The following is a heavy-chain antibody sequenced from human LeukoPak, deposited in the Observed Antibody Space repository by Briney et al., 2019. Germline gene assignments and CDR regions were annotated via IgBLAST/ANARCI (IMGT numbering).Heavy chain of an antibody. V-gene: IGHV4-59*01. D-gene: IGHD2-15*01. Sequence: SETLSLTCAVSGGSIGGYYWSWIRQPPGKGLEWIGYIYYSGSTKYNPSLKNRVTISVGPSKNQVSLKLSSVTAADTAVYYCARDGGGYCSGGTCSIDLWGQGILVTVSS. CDR3: ARDGGGYCSGGTCSIDL. CDR1: GGSIGGYY. CDR2: IYYSGST. J-gene: IGHJ4*02.